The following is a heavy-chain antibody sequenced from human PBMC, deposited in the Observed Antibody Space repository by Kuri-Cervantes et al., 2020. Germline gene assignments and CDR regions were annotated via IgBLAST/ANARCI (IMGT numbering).Heavy chain of an antibody. CDR3: ARDAARYYSSTSCYPVPAGDGGMDV. V-gene: IGHV3-9*01. D-gene: IGHD2-2*01. CDR1: GFTFDDYA. J-gene: IGHJ6*02. Sequence: SLKISCEASGFTFDDYAMHWVRQGPGKGLEWVAGISWNSGYIVYADSVKGRLTISRDNAKNSLYLQMYSLRAEDTALYYCARDAARYYSSTSCYPVPAGDGGMDVWGQGTTVTVSS. CDR2: ISWNSGYI.